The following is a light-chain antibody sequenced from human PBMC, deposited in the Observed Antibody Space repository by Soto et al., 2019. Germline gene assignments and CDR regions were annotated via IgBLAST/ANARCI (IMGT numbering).Light chain of an antibody. CDR1: QSVSSN. CDR3: QQYETSPIT. CDR2: GAS. V-gene: IGKV3-20*01. Sequence: EIVLTQSPGTLSLSPGERATLSCRASQSVSSNLAWYQQKPGQAPRLLIYGASTRATGIPARFSGSGSGTDFTLTITPLEPEDFAVYFCQQYETSPITFGQGTRLEIK. J-gene: IGKJ5*01.